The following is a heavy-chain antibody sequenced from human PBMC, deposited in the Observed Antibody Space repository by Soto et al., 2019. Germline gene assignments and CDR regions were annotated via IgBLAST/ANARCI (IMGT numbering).Heavy chain of an antibody. Sequence: GASVKVSCKASGGTFSSYAISWVRQAPGQGLEWMGGIIPIFGTANYAQKFQVRVTITADESTSTAYMELSSLRSEDTAVYYCARAGITIFGVVILDMDVWGQGTTVTVSS. J-gene: IGHJ6*02. CDR2: IIPIFGTA. CDR1: GGTFSSYA. CDR3: ARAGITIFGVVILDMDV. V-gene: IGHV1-69*13. D-gene: IGHD3-3*01.